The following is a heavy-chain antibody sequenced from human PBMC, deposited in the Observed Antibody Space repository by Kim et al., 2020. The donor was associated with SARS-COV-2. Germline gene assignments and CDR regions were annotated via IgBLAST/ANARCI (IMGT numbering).Heavy chain of an antibody. CDR1: GGSFSGYY. V-gene: IGHV4-34*01. CDR2: INHSGRT. J-gene: IGHJ5*02. D-gene: IGHD1-26*01. Sequence: SETLSLTCAVYGGSFSGYYWSWIRQPPGKGLEWIGEINHSGRTNYNPSLKSRVTISVDTSKNQFSLKLSSVTAADTAVYYCARRRSGSKSWFDPWGQGTLVTVSS. CDR3: ARRRSGSKSWFDP.